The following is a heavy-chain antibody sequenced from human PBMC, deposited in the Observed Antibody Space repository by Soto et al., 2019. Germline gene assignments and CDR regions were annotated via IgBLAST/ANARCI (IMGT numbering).Heavy chain of an antibody. CDR3: ARVLKADSSGYFYYFDY. Sequence: SLRLSCAASGFTFSDWYMSWIRQAPGKGLEWISYVSGSSTYTNYADSVKGRFTISRDNAKNSLFLQVNSLRAEDTAVYYCARVLKADSSGYFYYFDYRGQGALVTVSS. CDR1: GFTFSDWY. D-gene: IGHD3-22*01. J-gene: IGHJ4*02. CDR2: VSGSSTYT. V-gene: IGHV3-11*06.